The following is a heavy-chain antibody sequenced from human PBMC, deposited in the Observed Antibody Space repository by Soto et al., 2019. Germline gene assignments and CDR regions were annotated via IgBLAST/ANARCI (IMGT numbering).Heavy chain of an antibody. Sequence: EVQLVESGGGLVQPGRSLRLSCAASGFTFDDYAMHWVRQAPGKGLEWVSGIRWNSGSIGYADTVKGRFTISRDNAKNSLYLQMNSLRAEDTALYYCAKGNYYDSSGYYWGIDYWGQGTLVTVSS. D-gene: IGHD3-22*01. J-gene: IGHJ4*02. CDR3: AKGNYYDSSGYYWGIDY. CDR2: IRWNSGSI. V-gene: IGHV3-9*01. CDR1: GFTFDDYA.